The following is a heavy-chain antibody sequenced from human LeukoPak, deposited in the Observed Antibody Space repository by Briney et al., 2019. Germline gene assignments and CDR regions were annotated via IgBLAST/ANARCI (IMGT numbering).Heavy chain of an antibody. V-gene: IGHV1-46*01. Sequence: ASVKVSCKASGYTFTSYYMHWVRQAPGQGLEWMGIINPSGGSTSYAQKFQGRVTMTRDMSTSTVYMELSSLRSEDTAVYYCARDDYGDYGNTYNWFDPWGQGTLVTVSS. CDR2: INPSGGST. CDR3: ARDDYGDYGNTYNWFDP. J-gene: IGHJ5*02. CDR1: GYTFTSYY. D-gene: IGHD4-17*01.